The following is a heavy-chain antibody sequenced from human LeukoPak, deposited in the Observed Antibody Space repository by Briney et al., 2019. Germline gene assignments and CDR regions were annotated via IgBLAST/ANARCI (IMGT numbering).Heavy chain of an antibody. CDR3: ARDPGGNPRGAFDI. Sequence: PSETLSLTCTVSGGSISSYYWSWIRQPAGEGLEWIGRIYTSGSTNYNPSLKSRVTMSVDTSKNQFSLKLSSVTAADTAVYYCARDPGGNPRGAFDIWGQGTMVTVSS. J-gene: IGHJ3*02. CDR1: GGSISSYY. CDR2: IYTSGST. D-gene: IGHD4-23*01. V-gene: IGHV4-4*07.